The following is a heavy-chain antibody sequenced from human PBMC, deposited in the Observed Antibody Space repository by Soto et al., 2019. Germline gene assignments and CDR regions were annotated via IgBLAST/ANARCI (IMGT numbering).Heavy chain of an antibody. J-gene: IGHJ4*02. CDR2: IIPIFGTA. Sequence: QVQLVQSGAEVTKPGSSVKVSCKASGGTFSSYAISWVRQAPGQVLEWLGGIIPIFGTANYAQKFQGRVTITADKATSTAYMELSSLRSEDTAVYSCARRGYGGYFRLWGQGTLVTVSS. V-gene: IGHV1-69*06. D-gene: IGHD5-12*01. CDR1: GGTFSSYA. CDR3: ARRGYGGYFRL.